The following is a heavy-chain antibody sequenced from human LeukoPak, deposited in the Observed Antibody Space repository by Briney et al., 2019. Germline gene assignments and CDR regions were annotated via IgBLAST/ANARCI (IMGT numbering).Heavy chain of an antibody. D-gene: IGHD2-15*01. CDR2: IRYDGNNK. J-gene: IGHJ4*02. CDR3: AKVRYCSGVKCYPDDN. Sequence: GGSLRPSCAASGFTFSDYSMHWVRQAPGKGLNWVAFIRYDGNNKYYADSVKGRFTISRDNSKNMLYLEMNSLSTEDTAVYYCAKVRYCSGVKCYPDDNWGQGTLVTVSS. CDR1: GFTFSDYS. V-gene: IGHV3-30*02.